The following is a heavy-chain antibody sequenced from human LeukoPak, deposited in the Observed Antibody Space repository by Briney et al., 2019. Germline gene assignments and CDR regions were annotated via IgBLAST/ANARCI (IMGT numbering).Heavy chain of an antibody. CDR1: GYTFTNYG. D-gene: IGHD3-16*01. CDR2: ITAYNGNT. V-gene: IGHV1-18*01. J-gene: IGHJ4*02. CDR3: ARENYDYQICDY. Sequence: ASVEVSCKASGYTFTNYGISWVRQAPGQGLEWMGWITAYNGNTNYAQKFQARVTMTTDTSTSTAYMELRSLRPDDTAVYYCARENYDYQICDYWGQGTLVTVSS.